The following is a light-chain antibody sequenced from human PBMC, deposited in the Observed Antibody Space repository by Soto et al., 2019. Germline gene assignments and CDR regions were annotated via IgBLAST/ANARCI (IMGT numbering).Light chain of an antibody. J-gene: IGKJ4*01. CDR1: QSAASD. CDR3: QQYNDWPRST. V-gene: IGKV3-15*01. CDR2: GVY. Sequence: EIVMTQSPVTLSVSPGERVTLSCRASQSAASDLAWYQQKPGQAPRLLIYGVYTRASGVPARFSGSGSGAAFALTISSLQTDDFAIYYCQQYNDWPRSTFGGGTRVEIK.